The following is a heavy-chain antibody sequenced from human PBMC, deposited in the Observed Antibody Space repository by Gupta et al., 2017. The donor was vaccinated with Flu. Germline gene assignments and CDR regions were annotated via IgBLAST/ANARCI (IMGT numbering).Heavy chain of an antibody. D-gene: IGHD2-15*01. V-gene: IGHV3-30*18. CDR2: ISFDGTYK. CDR3: AKDQREYCSGGECYPQILDY. CDR1: GFIFNTYG. Sequence: QVQLVESGGGVVQSGRSLRLSCTASGFIFNTYGVHWVRQAPGKGLEWVAVISFDGTYKSYAGSVKGRFTISRDNSKNTLSLLINSLRPEDTAVYYCAKDQREYCSGGECYPQILDYWGQGTLVIVTT. J-gene: IGHJ4*02.